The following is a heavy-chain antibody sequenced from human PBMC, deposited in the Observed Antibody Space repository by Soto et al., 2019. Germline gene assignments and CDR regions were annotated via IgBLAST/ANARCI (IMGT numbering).Heavy chain of an antibody. D-gene: IGHD6-19*01. J-gene: IGHJ6*02. CDR2: IYPGDSDP. Sequence: GESLKISCEASGYSFTAYWIAWVRQMPGKGLEWVGIIYPGDSDPRYSPSFQGQVTISADKSINTAYLQWSSLKASDTAIYYCAGPRGSGWYNHYYGMDVSGQATTVTVSS. V-gene: IGHV5-51*01. CDR1: GYSFTAYW. CDR3: AGPRGSGWYNHYYGMDV.